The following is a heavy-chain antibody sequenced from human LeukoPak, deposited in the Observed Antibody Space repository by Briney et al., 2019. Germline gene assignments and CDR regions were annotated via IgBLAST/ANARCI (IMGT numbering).Heavy chain of an antibody. CDR1: GGSISSGSYY. CDR3: ARTAMVRGVIPANDAFDI. CDR2: IYTSGST. Sequence: SETLSLTCTVSGGSISSGSYYWSWIRQPAGKGLEWIGRIYTSGSTNYNPSLKSRVTISVDTSKNQFSLKLSSVTAADTAVYYCARTAMVRGVIPANDAFDIWGQGTMVTVSS. J-gene: IGHJ3*02. D-gene: IGHD3-10*01. V-gene: IGHV4-61*02.